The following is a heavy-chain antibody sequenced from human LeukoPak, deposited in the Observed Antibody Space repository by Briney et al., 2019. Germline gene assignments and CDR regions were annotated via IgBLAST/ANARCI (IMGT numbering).Heavy chain of an antibody. CDR3: ASGADYYFYMDV. J-gene: IGHJ6*03. CDR2: ISSSSSYI. CDR1: AFTFSNYT. V-gene: IGHV3-21*01. Sequence: GGSLRLPCAASAFTFSNYTMNWVRQAPGRGLEWVSCISSSSSYISYADSVKGRFTISRDNAKNSLYLQMNSLRVEDTAVYYCASGADYYFYMDVWAKGTTVTISS. D-gene: IGHD3-16*01.